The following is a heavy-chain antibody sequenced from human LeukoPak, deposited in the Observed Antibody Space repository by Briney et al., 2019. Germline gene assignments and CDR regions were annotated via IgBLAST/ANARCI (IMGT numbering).Heavy chain of an antibody. CDR3: ARSLVMITFGGVIATTPFDY. CDR1: GYSFTSYW. J-gene: IGHJ4*02. Sequence: GESLKISCKGSGYSFTSYWIGWVRQMPGKGLEWMGIIYPGDSDTRYSPSFQGQVTISADKSISTAYLQWSSLKASDTAMYYCARSLVMITFGGVIATTPFDYWGQGTLVTVSS. CDR2: IYPGDSDT. V-gene: IGHV5-51*01. D-gene: IGHD3-16*02.